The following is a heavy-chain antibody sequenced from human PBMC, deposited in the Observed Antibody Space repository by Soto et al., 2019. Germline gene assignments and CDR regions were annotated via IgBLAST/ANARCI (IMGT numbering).Heavy chain of an antibody. Sequence: SQTLSVTCTVSGASSSSYYWSCTAQAPGKGLEWIGYVYYGESTNCNASLKSRVTKSVDTSKTEFSLKLSSVTAADTEGYYCVRHHDSSGQVTLVAVSS. D-gene: IGHD3-16*01. V-gene: IGHV4-59*08. J-gene: IGHJ5*02. CDR2: VYYGEST. CDR1: GASSSSYY. CDR3: VRHHDS.